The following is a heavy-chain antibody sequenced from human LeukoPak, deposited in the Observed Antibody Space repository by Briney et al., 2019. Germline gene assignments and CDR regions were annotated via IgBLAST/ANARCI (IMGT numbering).Heavy chain of an antibody. Sequence: SETLSLTCTVSGGSISSSSYYWGWLRQPPGKGLEWLGSIYYSGSAYYNLSLKSRVTISVDTSKNQFSLKLSSVTAADTAVYYCARSVEGYCSGGSCYSYYYYMDVWGKGTTVTVPS. CDR1: GGSISSSSYY. CDR3: ARSVEGYCSGGSCYSYYYYMDV. V-gene: IGHV4-39*01. CDR2: IYYSGSA. J-gene: IGHJ6*03. D-gene: IGHD2-15*01.